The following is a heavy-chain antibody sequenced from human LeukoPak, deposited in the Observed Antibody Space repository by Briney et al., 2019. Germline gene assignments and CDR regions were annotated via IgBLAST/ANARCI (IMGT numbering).Heavy chain of an antibody. CDR3: ARDKTTLDY. V-gene: IGHV1-18*01. Sequence: ASVKVSCKASGYTFTSYGTSWVRQAPGQGLEWMGWISAYNGNTNYAQKFQGRVTMTRDTSISTAYMELSRLRSDDTAVYYCARDKTTLDYWGQGTLVTVSS. CDR1: GYTFTSYG. J-gene: IGHJ4*02. D-gene: IGHD2-15*01. CDR2: ISAYNGNT.